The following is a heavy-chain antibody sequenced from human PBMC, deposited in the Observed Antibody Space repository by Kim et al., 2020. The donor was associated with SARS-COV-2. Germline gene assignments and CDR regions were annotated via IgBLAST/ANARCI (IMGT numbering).Heavy chain of an antibody. CDR1: GFTFSSYG. J-gene: IGHJ6*04. D-gene: IGHD3-10*01. Sequence: GGSLRLSCAASGFTFSSYGMHWVRQAPGKGLEWVAVISYDGSNKYYADSVKGRFTISRDNSKNTLYLQMNSLRAEDTAVYYCARGGISYGSGSYYNYYYYGMDVWGKGTTVTVSS. V-gene: IGHV3-33*05. CDR3: ARGGISYGSGSYYNYYYYGMDV. CDR2: ISYDGSNK.